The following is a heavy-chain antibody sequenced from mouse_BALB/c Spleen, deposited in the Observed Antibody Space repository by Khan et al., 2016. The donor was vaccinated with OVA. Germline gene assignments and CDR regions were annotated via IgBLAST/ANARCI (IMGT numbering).Heavy chain of an antibody. J-gene: IGHJ2*01. Sequence: MQLEESGPELVKPGASVKISCKASGYSFTGYFMNWVMQSHGKSLEWIGRINPHIGETLYNQKFKGKATLIVDESSRTAHMELRSLASEDSAVYYCARKNGSDFDYWGQGTTLTVSS. CDR3: ARKNGSDFDY. CDR2: INPHIGET. D-gene: IGHD1-1*01. CDR1: GYSFTGYF. V-gene: IGHV1-20*02.